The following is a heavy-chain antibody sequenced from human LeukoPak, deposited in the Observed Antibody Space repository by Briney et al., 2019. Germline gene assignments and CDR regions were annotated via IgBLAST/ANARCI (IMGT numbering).Heavy chain of an antibody. CDR3: ARGFGGNSEGGGY. CDR2: IYYSGST. D-gene: IGHD4-23*01. Sequence: PSETLSLTCTVSGGSISSYYWSWIRQPPGKGLEWIGYIYYSGSTNYNPSLKSRVTISVDTSKNQFSLKLSSVTAADTAVYYCARGFGGNSEGGGYWGQGTLVTVSS. V-gene: IGHV4-59*01. J-gene: IGHJ4*02. CDR1: GGSISSYY.